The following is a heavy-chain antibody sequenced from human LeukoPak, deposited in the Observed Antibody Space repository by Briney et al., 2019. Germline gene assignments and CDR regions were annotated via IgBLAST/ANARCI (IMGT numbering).Heavy chain of an antibody. Sequence: PSETLSLTCTVSGGSVSSGSYYWSWIRQPPGKGLEWIGYIYYSGGTNYNPSLKSRVTISVDTSKNQFSLKLSSVTAADTAVYYCARSRGYSYGYPVYYYYYGMDVWGQGTTVTVSS. CDR2: IYYSGGT. J-gene: IGHJ6*02. CDR3: ARSRGYSYGYPVYYYYYGMDV. CDR1: GGSVSSGSYY. D-gene: IGHD5-18*01. V-gene: IGHV4-61*01.